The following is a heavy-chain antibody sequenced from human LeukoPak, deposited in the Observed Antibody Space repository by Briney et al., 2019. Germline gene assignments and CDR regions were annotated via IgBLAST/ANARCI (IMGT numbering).Heavy chain of an antibody. CDR1: GGSFSSSSYY. CDR2: IYYSGST. D-gene: IGHD6-19*01. V-gene: IGHV4-39*01. CDR3: ARLANSGSGWYKDY. J-gene: IGHJ4*02. Sequence: SETLSLTCTVSGGSFSSSSYYWGWIRQPPGKGLEWIGSIYYSGSTYYNPSLKSRVTISVETSKNQFSLKLNSVTAADTAVYYCARLANSGSGWYKDYWGQGTLVTVSS.